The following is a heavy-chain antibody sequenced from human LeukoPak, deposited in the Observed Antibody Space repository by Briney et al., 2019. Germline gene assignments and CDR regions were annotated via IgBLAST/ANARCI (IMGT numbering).Heavy chain of an antibody. V-gene: IGHV1-2*06. D-gene: IGHD3-22*01. CDR3: AREGERSGYQPFDY. Sequence: GASVKVSCKASGYTFTSYYMHWVRQAPGQGLEWMGRINPNNGGTNYAQRFQGRVTMTRDTSISTAYMDLSSLGSDDTAVYYCAREGERSGYQPFDYWGQGTLVTVSS. J-gene: IGHJ4*02. CDR2: INPNNGGT. CDR1: GYTFTSYY.